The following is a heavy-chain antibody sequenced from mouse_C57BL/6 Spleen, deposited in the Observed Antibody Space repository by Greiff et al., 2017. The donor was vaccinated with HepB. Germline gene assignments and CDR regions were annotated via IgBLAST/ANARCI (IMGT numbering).Heavy chain of an antibody. CDR2: IDPETGGT. D-gene: IGHD1-1*01. CDR1: GYTFTDYE. J-gene: IGHJ4*01. CDR3: TREDYYGSSYYAMDY. Sequence: QVQLKESGAELVRPGASVTLSCKASGYTFTDYEMHWVKQTPVHGLEWIGAIDPETGGTAYNQKFKGKAILTADKSSSTAYMELRSLTSEDSAVYYCTREDYYGSSYYAMDYWGQGTSVTVSS. V-gene: IGHV1-15*01.